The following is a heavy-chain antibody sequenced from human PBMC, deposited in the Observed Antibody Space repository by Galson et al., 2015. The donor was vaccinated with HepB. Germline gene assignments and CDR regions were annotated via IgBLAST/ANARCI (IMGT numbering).Heavy chain of an antibody. CDR2: IWYDGNKK. CDR1: GFIFSDFG. V-gene: IGHV3-33*01. Sequence: SLRLSCAVSGFIFSDFGMHWVRQAPGRGLEWVAVIWYDGNKKHYADSVNGRFTISRDDSKNTLFLQMDSLRAEDTAVYYCVRGSMVRGVIVTGSYWGQGASVIVSS. D-gene: IGHD3-10*01. CDR3: VRGSMVRGVIVTGSY. J-gene: IGHJ4*02.